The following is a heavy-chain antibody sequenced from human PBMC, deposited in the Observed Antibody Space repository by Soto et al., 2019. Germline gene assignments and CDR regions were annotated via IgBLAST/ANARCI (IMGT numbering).Heavy chain of an antibody. J-gene: IGHJ4*02. Sequence: SGPTLVNPTQTLTLTCTFCGFSLTTSGMCASWIRQPPGKAPEWLARIDWKDDKYYITSLTTRLTISKDTSENQVVLTLANMDPVDTATYYCSRETMAGGDGNFDYWGQGIRVTVSS. CDR3: SRETMAGGDGNFDY. D-gene: IGHD3-10*01. CDR1: GFSLTTSGMC. V-gene: IGHV2-70*11. CDR2: IDWKDDK.